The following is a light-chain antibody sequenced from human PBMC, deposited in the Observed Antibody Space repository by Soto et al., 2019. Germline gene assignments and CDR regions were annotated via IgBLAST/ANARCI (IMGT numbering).Light chain of an antibody. CDR2: GAS. CDR3: QEYSDWPTWT. V-gene: IGKV3D-15*01. CDR1: HSVGST. Sequence: ETVMTQSPATLSVSPGERATLSCRASHSVGSTLAWYQQKPGQAPRLLIYGASTRATGIPARFSGSGSGTEFTLTISSLQSEDLAIYYCQEYSDWPTWTFGQGTKVDI. J-gene: IGKJ1*01.